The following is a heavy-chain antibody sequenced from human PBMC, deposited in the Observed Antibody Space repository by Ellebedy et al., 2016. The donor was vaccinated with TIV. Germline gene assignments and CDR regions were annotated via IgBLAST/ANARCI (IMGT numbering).Heavy chain of an antibody. D-gene: IGHD4-17*01. J-gene: IGHJ4*02. V-gene: IGHV4-59*08. CDR2: IYYSGST. CDR1: GGSISNYY. Sequence: MPSETLSLTCTVSGGSISNYYWNWIRQPPGKGLEWIGYIYYSGSTNYDPSLKSRVTISVDVPKNQFSLKLNSVTAADTAVYYCARGGTVTSGTPVPEYWGQGTLVTVSS. CDR3: ARGGTVTSGTPVPEY.